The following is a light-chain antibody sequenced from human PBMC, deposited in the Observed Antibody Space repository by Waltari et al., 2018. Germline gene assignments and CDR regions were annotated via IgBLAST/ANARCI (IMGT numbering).Light chain of an antibody. CDR3: QQSYSTPPWT. Sequence: DIQMTQSPSSLSPSVAARVTIICRASQSISSYLNWYQQKPGKAPKLLIYAASSLQSGVPSRFSGSGSGTDFTLTISSLQPEDFATYYCQQSYSTPPWTFGQGTKVEIK. V-gene: IGKV1-39*01. J-gene: IGKJ1*01. CDR2: AAS. CDR1: QSISSY.